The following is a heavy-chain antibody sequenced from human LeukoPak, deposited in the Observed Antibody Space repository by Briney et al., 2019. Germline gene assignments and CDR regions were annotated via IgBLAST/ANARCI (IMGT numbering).Heavy chain of an antibody. CDR3: ARSQMYSSGWYDY. D-gene: IGHD6-19*01. V-gene: IGHV4-59*01. CDR1: GGSISSYY. Sequence: PSETLSLTCTVSGGSISSYYWSWIRQPPGKGLEWIGYIYYSGSTNYNPSLKSRVTISVDTSKNQFSLKLSSVTAADTAVYYCARSQMYSSGWYDYWGQGTLVTVSS. J-gene: IGHJ4*02. CDR2: IYYSGST.